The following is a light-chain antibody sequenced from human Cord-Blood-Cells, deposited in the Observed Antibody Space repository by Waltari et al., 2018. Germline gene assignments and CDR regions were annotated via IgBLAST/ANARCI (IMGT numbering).Light chain of an antibody. V-gene: IGKV1-6*01. J-gene: IGKJ1*01. Sequence: AIQMTPSPSSLSASVGDRVTLTCRASQGIRNDLGWYQQKPGKAPKLLSYAASSLQSGVPSRFSGSGSGTDFTLTISSLQPEDFATYYCLQDYNYPWTFGQGTKVEIK. CDR3: LQDYNYPWT. CDR1: QGIRND. CDR2: AAS.